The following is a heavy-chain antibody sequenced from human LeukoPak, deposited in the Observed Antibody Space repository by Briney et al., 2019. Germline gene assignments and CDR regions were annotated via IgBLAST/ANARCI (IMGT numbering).Heavy chain of an antibody. CDR2: IIPIFGTA. CDR1: GGTFSSYA. Sequence: SVKVSCKASGGTFSSYAISWVRQAPGQGLEWMGGIIPIFGTANYAQKFQGRVTITADESTSTAYMELSSLRSEDTAVYYCARSAQLYGDSSWFNPWGQGTLVTVSS. V-gene: IGHV1-69*13. CDR3: ARSAQLYGDSSWFNP. J-gene: IGHJ5*02. D-gene: IGHD4-17*01.